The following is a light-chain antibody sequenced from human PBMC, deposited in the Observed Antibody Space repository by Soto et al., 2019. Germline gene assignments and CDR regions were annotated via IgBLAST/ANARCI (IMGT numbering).Light chain of an antibody. CDR2: AAS. CDR1: QGVSTW. V-gene: IGKV1-12*01. CDR3: QQYYSFPLT. J-gene: IGKJ4*01. Sequence: DIQMTQSPSSVSASVGDRVTITCRASQGVSTWLAWYQQKPGKAPELLIYAASTLQSGVPSRFSGSGSGTDFTLTISCLQSEDFATYYCQQYYSFPLTFGGGTKVDIK.